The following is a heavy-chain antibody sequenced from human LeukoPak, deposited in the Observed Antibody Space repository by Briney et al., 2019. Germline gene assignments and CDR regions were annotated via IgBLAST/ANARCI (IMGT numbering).Heavy chain of an antibody. D-gene: IGHD7-27*01. V-gene: IGHV1-8*01. Sequence: GASVKVSCKVSGYTLTELSMHWVRQAPGQGLEWLGWMSPNSGDTGYAQKFQGRVTMTSDSSISTAYMELSSLRSEDTAIYYCVRTPPNWGFDYWGQGTLVTVSS. CDR1: GYTLTELS. J-gene: IGHJ4*02. CDR3: VRTPPNWGFDY. CDR2: MSPNSGDT.